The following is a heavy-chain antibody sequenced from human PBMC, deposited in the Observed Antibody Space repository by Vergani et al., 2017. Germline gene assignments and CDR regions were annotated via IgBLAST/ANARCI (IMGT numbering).Heavy chain of an antibody. CDR3: AKLRMTTVPFFDY. V-gene: IGHV3-30*04. D-gene: IGHD4-17*01. Sequence: VQLVESGGGLVQPGRSLRLSCAASGFTFSSYAMHWVRQAPGKGLEWVAVISYDGSNKYYADSVKGRFTISRDNSKNTLYLQMNSLRAEDTAVYYCAKLRMTTVPFFDYWGQGTLVTVSS. CDR2: ISYDGSNK. CDR1: GFTFSSYA. J-gene: IGHJ4*02.